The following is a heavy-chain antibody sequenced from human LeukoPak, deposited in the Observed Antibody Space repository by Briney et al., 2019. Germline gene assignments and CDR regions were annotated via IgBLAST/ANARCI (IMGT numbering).Heavy chain of an antibody. V-gene: IGHV3-23*01. CDR3: AKNRGYYYGSPGGYGMDV. CDR2: ISGSGGST. J-gene: IGHJ6*02. Sequence: GGSLRLSCAASGFTFSSYAMSWVRQAPGKGLEWVSAISGSGGSTYYADSVKGRFTISRDNSKNTLYLQMNSLRAEDTAVYYCAKNRGYYYGSPGGYGMDVWGQGTTVTVSS. CDR1: GFTFSSYA. D-gene: IGHD3-10*01.